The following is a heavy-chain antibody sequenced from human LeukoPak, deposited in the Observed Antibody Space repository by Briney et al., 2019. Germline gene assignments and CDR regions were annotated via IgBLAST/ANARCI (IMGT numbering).Heavy chain of an antibody. Sequence: ASVKVSCKASGYTFTSNFIHWVRQAPGQGLEWMGIIDPSGGNTSYAQKFQGRLIMTGDTSTSTVYMELSSLTSEDTAVYYCARGPRAAADDYWGQGTLVTVSS. D-gene: IGHD6-13*01. V-gene: IGHV1-46*01. CDR3: ARGPRAAADDY. CDR1: GYTFTSNF. J-gene: IGHJ4*02. CDR2: IDPSGGNT.